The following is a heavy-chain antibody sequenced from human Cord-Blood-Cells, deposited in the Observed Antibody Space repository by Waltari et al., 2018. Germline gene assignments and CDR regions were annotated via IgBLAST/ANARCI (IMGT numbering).Heavy chain of an antibody. CDR2: ISYDGSNK. D-gene: IGHD3-10*02. Sequence: QVKLVEPGGGVVQPGRSRRRPCAGSGFNLSSLALTWFRLAPGKGLGWVAVISYDGSNKYYADSVKGRFTISRDNSKNTLYLQMNSLRAEDTAVYYCARDGLYGGWYFDLWGRGTLVTVSS. CDR1: GFNLSSLA. V-gene: IGHV3-30-3*01. J-gene: IGHJ2*01. CDR3: ARDGLYGGWYFDL.